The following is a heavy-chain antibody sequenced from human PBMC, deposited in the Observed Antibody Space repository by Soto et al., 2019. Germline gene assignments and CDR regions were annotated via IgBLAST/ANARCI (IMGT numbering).Heavy chain of an antibody. CDR1: GFMFDSYA. V-gene: IGHV3-48*02. CDR2: ISAGGDRI. CDR3: TKSADSAGWGVDF. D-gene: IGHD6-19*01. Sequence: EVQLVESGGGLVKPGGSLRLSCVASGFMFDSYAMNWVRQAQGKRLEWVSYISAGGDRIYYAESLKGRITSSRDNARNSLSLQMNILSDEDTAVYYCTKSADSAGWGVDFWGQGTLVTVSS. J-gene: IGHJ4*02.